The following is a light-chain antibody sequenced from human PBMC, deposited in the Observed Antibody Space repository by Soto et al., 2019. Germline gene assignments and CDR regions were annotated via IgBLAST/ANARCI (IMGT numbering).Light chain of an antibody. V-gene: IGKV1-9*01. CDR2: DAS. CDR3: QQLTSYPST. CDR1: QDIRNY. Sequence: IRMSKYPYTVSASVGVSVTGTCRASQDIRNYLAWYQQKPGKAPKLLICDASTLYSGVPSRFSGSGSGTDFTLTISGLQPEDCAAYYCQQLTSYPSTFGGGTKVDIK. J-gene: IGKJ4*01.